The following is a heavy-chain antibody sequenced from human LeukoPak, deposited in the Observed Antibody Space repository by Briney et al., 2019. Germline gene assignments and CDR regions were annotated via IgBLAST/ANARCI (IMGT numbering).Heavy chain of an antibody. Sequence: SVKVSCKASGGTFSSYTISWVRQAPGQGLEWMGRIIPILGIASYAQKFQGRVTMTRDTSTSTVYMELSSLRSEDTAVYYCARDAGGYSGKYGMDVWGQGTTVTVSS. CDR3: ARDAGGYSGKYGMDV. V-gene: IGHV1-69*04. CDR2: IIPILGIA. CDR1: GGTFSSYT. D-gene: IGHD5-12*01. J-gene: IGHJ6*02.